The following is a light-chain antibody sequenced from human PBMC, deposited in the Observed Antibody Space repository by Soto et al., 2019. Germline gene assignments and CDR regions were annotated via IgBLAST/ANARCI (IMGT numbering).Light chain of an antibody. CDR2: DVS. V-gene: IGLV2-11*01. Sequence: QSALTQPRSVSGSPGQSVTISCTGTSSDVGGYNYVSWYQQHPGKAPKLIIYDVSKRPSGVPDRFSGSKSGNTASLTISGLQAEDEADFYCCSYAGSNYVFGTGTQLTVL. J-gene: IGLJ1*01. CDR3: CSYAGSNYV. CDR1: SSDVGGYNY.